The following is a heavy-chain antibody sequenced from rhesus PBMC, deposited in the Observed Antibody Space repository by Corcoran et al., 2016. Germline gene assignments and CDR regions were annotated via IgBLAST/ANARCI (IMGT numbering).Heavy chain of an antibody. CDR1: GGSISGYY. Sequence: QLQLQESGPGLVKPSETLSLTCAVSGGSISGYYWSWIRQPPGKGLEWIGNIDGNIAGTNYNPSLKSRVTISKDTSKTQFALKLTSVTAADTAVYYCARGGGTAAFDYWGQGVLVTVSS. V-gene: IGHV4-81*01. J-gene: IGHJ4*01. CDR3: ARGGGTAAFDY. D-gene: IGHD1-44*01. CDR2: IDGNIAGT.